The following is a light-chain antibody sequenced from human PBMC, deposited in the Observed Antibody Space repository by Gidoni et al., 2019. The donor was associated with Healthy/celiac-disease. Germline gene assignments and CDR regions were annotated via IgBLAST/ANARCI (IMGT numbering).Light chain of an antibody. CDR2: QDS. CDR1: KLGDNY. Sequence: SYELTQPPSVSVSPGQTASITCSGDKLGDNYACWYQQKPGQSPVLVIYQDSKRPSGIPGRFSGSNSGKTATLTISGTKAMDEADYYCQAWDSSTYVFGIGTKVTVL. J-gene: IGLJ1*01. CDR3: QAWDSSTYV. V-gene: IGLV3-1*01.